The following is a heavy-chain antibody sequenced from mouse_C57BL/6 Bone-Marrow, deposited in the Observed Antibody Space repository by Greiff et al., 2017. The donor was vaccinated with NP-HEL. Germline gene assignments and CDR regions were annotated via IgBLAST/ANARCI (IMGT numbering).Heavy chain of an antibody. CDR2: ISDGGSYT. D-gene: IGHD1-1*02. V-gene: IGHV5-4*03. CDR3: EGGDGSPYGY. CDR1: GFTFSSYA. J-gene: IGHJ2*01. Sequence: EVMLVESGGGLVKPGGSLKLSCAASGFTFSSYAMSWVRQTPEKRLEWVATISDGGSYTYYPDNVKGRFTISRDNAKNNLYLQLSHLKSEDTAMYYCEGGDGSPYGYWGQGTTLTVSS.